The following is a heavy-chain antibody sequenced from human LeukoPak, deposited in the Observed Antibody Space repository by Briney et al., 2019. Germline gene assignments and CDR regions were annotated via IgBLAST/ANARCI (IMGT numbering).Heavy chain of an antibody. CDR2: IEASGTT. Sequence: SETLSLTCSVSGGSVRRYYWNWIRQPAGKGLEWIGRIEASGTTNYNPSLKSRVTMSVDTSKNQFSLKLNSVTAADTAVYYCARDGGGGWYNYWGQGTLVTVSS. V-gene: IGHV4-4*07. CDR3: ARDGGGGWYNY. J-gene: IGHJ4*02. D-gene: IGHD6-19*01. CDR1: GGSVRRYY.